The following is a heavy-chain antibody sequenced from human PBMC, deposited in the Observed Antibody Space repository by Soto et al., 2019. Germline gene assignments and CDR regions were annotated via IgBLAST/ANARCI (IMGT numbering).Heavy chain of an antibody. J-gene: IGHJ3*02. Sequence: QVQLVESGGGVVQPGRSLRLSCAASGFTFSSYGMHWVRQAPGEGLEWVAVIWYDGSNKYYADSVKGRFTISRDNSKNTLYLQMNSLRAEDTAVYYCARITSAYGSGSYSAFDIWGQGTMVTVSS. CDR2: IWYDGSNK. CDR1: GFTFSSYG. V-gene: IGHV3-33*01. CDR3: ARITSAYGSGSYSAFDI. D-gene: IGHD3-10*01.